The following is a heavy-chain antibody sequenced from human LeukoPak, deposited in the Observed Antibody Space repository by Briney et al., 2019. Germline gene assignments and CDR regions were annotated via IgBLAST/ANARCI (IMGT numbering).Heavy chain of an antibody. D-gene: IGHD3-10*01. CDR1: GFAFSSYA. CDR2: ISGIGTSA. J-gene: IGHJ4*02. Sequence: GGSLRLSCAASGFAFSSYAMNWARQAPGKGLEWVSGISGIGTSAYYADSVKGRFTFSRDSSKNTLYLQMNSLRAEDTAVYYCARDDRGLGSGPPHDYWGQGTLVTVSS. CDR3: ARDDRGLGSGPPHDY. V-gene: IGHV3-23*01.